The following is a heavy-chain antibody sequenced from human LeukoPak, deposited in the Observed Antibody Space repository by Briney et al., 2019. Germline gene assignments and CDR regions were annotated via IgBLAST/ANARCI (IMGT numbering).Heavy chain of an antibody. CDR3: ARIEGSASTWYD. D-gene: IGHD3-10*01. V-gene: IGHV1-2*02. CDR1: GHSFTAYY. CDR2: VKPYNGDT. Sequence: AASVTVSCKTSGHSFTAYYMHWVRQAPGQGLEWLGYVKPYNGDTKIAQKFLGRVTLTRDTSITTAYMELDRLTSDDTAVYYCARIEGSASTWYDWGQGTLVTVSS. J-gene: IGHJ4*02.